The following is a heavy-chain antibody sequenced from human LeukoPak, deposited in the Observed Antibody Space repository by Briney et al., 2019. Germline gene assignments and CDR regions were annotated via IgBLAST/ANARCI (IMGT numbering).Heavy chain of an antibody. CDR2: INHSGST. J-gene: IGHJ4*02. D-gene: IGHD2-2*01. Sequence: SETLSLTCAVYGGSFSGCYWSWIRQPPGKGLEWIGEINHSGSTNYNPSLKSRVTISVDTSKNQFSLKLSSVTAADTAVYYCARQASYQLLLGPTLDYWGQGTLVTVSS. CDR1: GGSFSGCY. CDR3: ARQASYQLLLGPTLDY. V-gene: IGHV4-34*01.